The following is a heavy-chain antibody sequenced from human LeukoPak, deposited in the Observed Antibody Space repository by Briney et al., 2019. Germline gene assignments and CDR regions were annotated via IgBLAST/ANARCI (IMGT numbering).Heavy chain of an antibody. CDR3: ARGRGGSYLRKTRRLNDY. Sequence: ASVKVSCKASGYTFTSYDINWVRQATGQGLEWMGWMNPSSGNTGYAQKFQGRVTMTRNTSISTAYTELSSLRSEDTAVYYCARGRGGSYLRKTRRLNDYWGQGTLVTVSS. J-gene: IGHJ4*02. CDR2: MNPSSGNT. CDR1: GYTFTSYD. V-gene: IGHV1-8*01. D-gene: IGHD1-26*01.